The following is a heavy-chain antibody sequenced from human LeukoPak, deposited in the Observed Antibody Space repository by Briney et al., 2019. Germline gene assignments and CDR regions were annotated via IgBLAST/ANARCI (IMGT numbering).Heavy chain of an antibody. J-gene: IGHJ4*02. Sequence: GGTLRLSRAASGFTFNNYGMSWVRQAPGKGLEWVSAISGGGVTTYYADSVKGRFTISRDNSKNTLYLQMNSLRAEDTAVYYCSKWKAIVLVPAARSPIDYWGQGTLVTVSS. CDR3: SKWKAIVLVPAARSPIDY. D-gene: IGHD2-2*01. CDR1: GFTFNNYG. V-gene: IGHV3-23*01. CDR2: ISGGGVTT.